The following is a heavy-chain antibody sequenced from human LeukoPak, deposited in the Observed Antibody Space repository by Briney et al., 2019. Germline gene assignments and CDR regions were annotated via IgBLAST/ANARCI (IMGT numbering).Heavy chain of an antibody. CDR3: AKLNYYGSY. CDR1: GFTFSSYA. Sequence: GGSLRLSCAASGFTFSSYAMSWVRQAPGKGLEWVSTISSSGGSTYYADSVKGQFTISRDNSENTVYLQMNSLRAEDTALYYCAKLNYYGSYWGQGTLVTVSS. V-gene: IGHV3-23*01. J-gene: IGHJ4*02. D-gene: IGHD3-10*01. CDR2: ISSSGGST.